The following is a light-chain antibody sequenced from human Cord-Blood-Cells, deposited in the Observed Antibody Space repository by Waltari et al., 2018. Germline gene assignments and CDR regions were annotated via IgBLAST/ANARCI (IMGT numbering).Light chain of an antibody. J-gene: IGLJ2*01. Sequence: SAMTQPRSVSGTPGQSVPIPSTGTSTDAGGYNYVSRYQQHPGKAPKLMIYDVSKRPSGVPDRFSGSKSGNTASLTISGLQAEDEADYYCCSYAGSYTYVVFGGGTKLTVL. CDR2: DVS. CDR1: STDAGGYNY. CDR3: CSYAGSYTYVV. V-gene: IGLV2-11*01.